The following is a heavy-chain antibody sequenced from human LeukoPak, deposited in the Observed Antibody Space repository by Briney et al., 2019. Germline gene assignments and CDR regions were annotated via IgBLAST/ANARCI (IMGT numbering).Heavy chain of an antibody. V-gene: IGHV3-21*06. Sequence: GGSLRLSCAASDFSVGSNYMTWVRQAPGKGLEWVSSVSSGSSYIYYADSVKGRFTISRDNARNSLYPQMNSLRAGDTAVYYCARVRGDELLWFDAFDIWGQGTMVTVSS. D-gene: IGHD3-10*01. J-gene: IGHJ3*02. CDR1: DFSVGSNY. CDR3: ARVRGDELLWFDAFDI. CDR2: VSSGSSYI.